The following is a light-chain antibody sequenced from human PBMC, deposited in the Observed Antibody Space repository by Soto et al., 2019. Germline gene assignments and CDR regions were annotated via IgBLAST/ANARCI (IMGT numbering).Light chain of an antibody. J-gene: IGKJ2*01. CDR3: QQRSNWP. V-gene: IGKV3-11*01. CDR1: QSVSSY. Sequence: EIVLTQSPATLSLSPGERATLSCRASQSVSSYLAWYQQKPGQAPRLLIYDASNRATCIPSRFSGSGSGTDFTLTISSLEPEDFSVYYCQQRSNWPLGQGTKLEIK. CDR2: DAS.